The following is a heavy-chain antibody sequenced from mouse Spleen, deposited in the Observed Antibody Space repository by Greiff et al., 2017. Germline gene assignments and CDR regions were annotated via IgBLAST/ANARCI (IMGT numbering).Heavy chain of an antibody. Sequence: VQLQQSGPGLVQPSQTLSITCTVSGFSLTSYGVHWVRQSPGKGLEWLGVIWSGGSTDYNAAFISRLSISKDNSKCKVFFKMNSRQADDTAIYYGGRRGITRATLAYWGQGTLVTVSA. CDR3: GRRGITRATLAY. CDR1: GFSLTSYG. V-gene: IGHV2-2*01. D-gene: IGHD1-2*01. J-gene: IGHJ3*01. CDR2: IWSGGST.